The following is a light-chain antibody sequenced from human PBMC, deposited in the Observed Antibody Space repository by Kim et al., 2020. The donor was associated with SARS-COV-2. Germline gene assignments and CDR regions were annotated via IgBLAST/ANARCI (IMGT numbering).Light chain of an antibody. CDR1: PSAASNH. Sequence: LSPGASAPLSCRASPSAASNHLAWFQQKPGQAPRLRISGTSSMAPAIPDRFSASGSGTDFTLTISRLEPEDFAIYYCQQYDRPPYTFGQGTNLEI. CDR3: QQYDRPPYT. J-gene: IGKJ2*01. V-gene: IGKV3-20*01. CDR2: GTS.